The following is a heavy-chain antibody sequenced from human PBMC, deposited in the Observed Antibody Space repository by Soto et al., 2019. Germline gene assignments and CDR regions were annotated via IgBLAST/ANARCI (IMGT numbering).Heavy chain of an antibody. CDR1: GFSLSTSGVG. CDR3: AHRLPDYYDSSGYYWFDP. J-gene: IGHJ5*02. V-gene: IGHV2-5*02. Sequence: QITLKESGPTLVKPTQTLTLTCTFSGFSLSTSGVGVGWIRQPPGKALEWLALIYWDDDKRYSPSLKSRLTITKDTSKNQVVLTMTNMDPVDTATYDCAHRLPDYYDSSGYYWFDPWGQGTLVTVSS. CDR2: IYWDDDK. D-gene: IGHD3-22*01.